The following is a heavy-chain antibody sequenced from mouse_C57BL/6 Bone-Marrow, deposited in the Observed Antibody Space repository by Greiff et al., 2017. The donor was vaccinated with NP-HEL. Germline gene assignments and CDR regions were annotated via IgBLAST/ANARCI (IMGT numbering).Heavy chain of an antibody. Sequence: QVQLKQSGPELVKPGASVKISCKASGYSFTSYYIHWVKQRPGQGLEWIGWIYPGSGNTKYNEKFKGKATLTADTSSSTAYMQLSSLTSEDSAVYSCARLSFYYGSSYADYWGQGTTLTVSS. J-gene: IGHJ2*01. V-gene: IGHV1-66*01. CDR1: GYSFTSYY. CDR3: ARLSFYYGSSYADY. D-gene: IGHD1-1*01. CDR2: IYPGSGNT.